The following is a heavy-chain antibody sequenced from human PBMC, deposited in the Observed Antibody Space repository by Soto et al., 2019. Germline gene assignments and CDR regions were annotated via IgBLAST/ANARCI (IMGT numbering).Heavy chain of an antibody. CDR3: AKAFLPYCSGGSCYNADY. Sequence: EVQLLESGGGLVQPGGSLRLSCAASGFTFSSYAMSWVRQAPGKGLEWVSAISGSGGSTYYADSVKGRSTISRDNSKTTLYLQMNSLRAEDTAVYYCAKAFLPYCSGGSCYNADYWGQGTLVTVSS. CDR2: ISGSGGST. V-gene: IGHV3-23*01. D-gene: IGHD2-15*01. J-gene: IGHJ4*02. CDR1: GFTFSSYA.